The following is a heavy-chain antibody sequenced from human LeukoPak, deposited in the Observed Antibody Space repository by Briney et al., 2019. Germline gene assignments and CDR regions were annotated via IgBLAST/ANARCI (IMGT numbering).Heavy chain of an antibody. J-gene: IGHJ4*02. CDR3: ASSYYDYVWGSYRIDY. V-gene: IGHV4-30-4*01. CDR1: GGSIRSGDYY. Sequence: SETLSLTCTVSGGSIRSGDYYWSWIRQPPGKGLEWIGYIYYSGSTYYNPSLKSRVTISVDTSKNQFSLKLSSVTAADTAVYYCASSYYDYVWGSYRIDYWGQGTLVTVSS. CDR2: IYYSGST. D-gene: IGHD3-16*02.